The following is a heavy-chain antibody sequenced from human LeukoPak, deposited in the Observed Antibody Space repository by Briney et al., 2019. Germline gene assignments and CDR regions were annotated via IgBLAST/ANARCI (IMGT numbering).Heavy chain of an antibody. Sequence: ASVKVSCKASGGTFSSYAISWVRQAPGQGLEWMGGIIPIFGTANYAQKFQGRVTITTDESTSTAYMELSSLRSEDTAVYYCAGEVQLERESWFDPWGQGTLVTVSS. CDR1: GGTFSSYA. V-gene: IGHV1-69*05. CDR3: AGEVQLERESWFDP. CDR2: IIPIFGTA. J-gene: IGHJ5*02. D-gene: IGHD1-1*01.